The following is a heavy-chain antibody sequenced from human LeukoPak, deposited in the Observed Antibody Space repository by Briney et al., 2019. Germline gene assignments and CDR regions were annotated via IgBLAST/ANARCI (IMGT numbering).Heavy chain of an antibody. V-gene: IGHV4-59*01. CDR3: ARGYSYSRYYFDY. J-gene: IGHJ4*02. CDR2: IYYSGTT. D-gene: IGHD5-18*01. Sequence: SETLSLTCTVSGGSSSSYYWSWIRQPPGKGLEWIGYIYYSGTTHYNPSLKSRVTISLDTSKNQFSLKLSSVTAADTAVYFCARGYSYSRYYFDYWGQGTLVTVSS. CDR1: GGSSSSYY.